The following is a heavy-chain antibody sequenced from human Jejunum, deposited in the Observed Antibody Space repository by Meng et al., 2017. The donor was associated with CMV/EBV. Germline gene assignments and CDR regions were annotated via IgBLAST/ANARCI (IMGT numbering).Heavy chain of an antibody. CDR1: GYTFTNYG. Sequence: QAKWVQCGGEVKRPGASGKVACKASGYTFTNYGITWVRQAPGQGLEWMGWISAYNGNTNYAQTLQGRLTMTTDTSTSTAYMELRSLRSDDTAVYYCARVEVGITSGDYWGQGTLVTVSS. V-gene: IGHV1-18*01. CDR2: ISAYNGNT. CDR3: ARVEVGITSGDY. D-gene: IGHD1-26*01. J-gene: IGHJ4*02.